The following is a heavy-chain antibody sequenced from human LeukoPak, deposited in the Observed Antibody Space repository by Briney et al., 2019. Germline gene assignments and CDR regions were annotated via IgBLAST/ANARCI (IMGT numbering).Heavy chain of an antibody. J-gene: IGHJ3*02. D-gene: IGHD3-22*01. CDR2: INPSGGST. Sequence: ASVKVSCKASGYTFTSYYMHWVRQAPGQGLEWMGIINPSGGSTSYAQKFQGRVTMTRDTSTSTVYMELSSLRSEDTAVYYCARDSDYYDSSGYYYLGSGDAFDIWGQGTMVTVSS. V-gene: IGHV1-46*01. CDR1: GYTFTSYY. CDR3: ARDSDYYDSSGYYYLGSGDAFDI.